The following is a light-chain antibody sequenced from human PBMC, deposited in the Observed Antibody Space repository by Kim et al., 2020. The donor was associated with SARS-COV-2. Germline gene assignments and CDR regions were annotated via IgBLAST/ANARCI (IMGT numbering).Light chain of an antibody. V-gene: IGLV3-21*04. J-gene: IGLJ1*01. CDR1: NIGSKS. CDR2: YDS. CDR3: QVWDSSSDRPYV. Sequence: PGETARMTCGGDNIGSKSVHWYQQRPGQAPVLVIYYDSDRPSGIPERFSGSNSGNTATLSISRVDAGDEADYYCQVWDSSSDRPYVFGTGTKVTVL.